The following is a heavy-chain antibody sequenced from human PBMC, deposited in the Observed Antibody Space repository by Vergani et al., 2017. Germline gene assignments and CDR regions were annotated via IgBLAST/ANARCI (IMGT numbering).Heavy chain of an antibody. CDR3: ARWDSGSYVWFDP. D-gene: IGHD1-26*01. CDR1: GYSFTDYW. J-gene: IGHJ5*02. CDR2: IYPDDSDT. Sequence: EVQLVQSGAEVKKPGESLKISCKGSGYSFTDYWIAWVRQMPGKGLEWMGIIYPDDSDTRYSPSFEGLVTISADKSISTAYLQWSSLKASDTAMYYCARWDSGSYVWFDPWGQGTLVTVSS. V-gene: IGHV5-51*03.